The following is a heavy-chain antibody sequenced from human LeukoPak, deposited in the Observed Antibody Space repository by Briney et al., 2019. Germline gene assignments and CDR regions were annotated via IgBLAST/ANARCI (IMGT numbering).Heavy chain of an antibody. D-gene: IGHD3-22*01. Sequence: VPMPVNPTETLKLSSTVSGFSLSNARMRVNWIRQPPPKALAWLTHIFSNDEKSYSTSLKSRLTISKDTSKSQVVLTMTNMDPVDTATYYCARIGPYDSSGQFDYWGQGTLVTVSS. J-gene: IGHJ4*02. CDR1: GFSLSNARMR. CDR3: ARIGPYDSSGQFDY. CDR2: IFSNDEK. V-gene: IGHV2-26*01.